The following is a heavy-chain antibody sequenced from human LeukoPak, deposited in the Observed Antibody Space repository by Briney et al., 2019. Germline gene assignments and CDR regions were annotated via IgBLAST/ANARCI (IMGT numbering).Heavy chain of an antibody. V-gene: IGHV1-8*01. CDR3: VRDGEGVAISVNYWFDP. CDR2: MNPNNGNT. J-gene: IGHJ5*02. Sequence: GASVTVSCTASGFTFTSYDINWVRQASGQGLEWMGWMNPNNGNTGYAQKFQGRVTMTRDTSISTAYMELRGLRSEDTAVYYCVRDGEGVAISVNYWFDPRGQGTLVTVSS. CDR1: GFTFTSYD. D-gene: IGHD3-10*01.